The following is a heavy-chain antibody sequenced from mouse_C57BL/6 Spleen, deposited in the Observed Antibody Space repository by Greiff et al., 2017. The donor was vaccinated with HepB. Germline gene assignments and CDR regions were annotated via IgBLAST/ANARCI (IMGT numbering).Heavy chain of an antibody. Sequence: EVKLVESGGGLVKPGGSLKLSCAASGFTFSSYAMSWVRQTPEKRLEWVATISDGGSYTYYPDNVKGRFTISRDNAKNNLYLQMSQLKSEDTAMYYCAREGDYYGNSFDYWGQGTTLTVSS. V-gene: IGHV5-4*01. CDR3: AREGDYYGNSFDY. CDR1: GFTFSSYA. CDR2: ISDGGSYT. J-gene: IGHJ2*01. D-gene: IGHD1-1*01.